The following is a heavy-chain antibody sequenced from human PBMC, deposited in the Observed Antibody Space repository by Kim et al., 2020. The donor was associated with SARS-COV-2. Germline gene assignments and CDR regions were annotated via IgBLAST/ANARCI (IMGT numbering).Heavy chain of an antibody. CDR3: ARAEGYCSGDSCYSGYYGMDV. CDR1: GGSFSGYY. CDR2: INHRGST. D-gene: IGHD2-15*01. Sequence: SETLSLTCAVYGGSFSGYYWSWIRQPPGKGLEWIGEINHRGSTNYNPSLKSRVTISVDTSKNQFSLKLSSVTAADTAVYYCARAEGYCSGDSCYSGYYGMDVWGQGTTVTVSS. V-gene: IGHV4-34*01. J-gene: IGHJ6*02.